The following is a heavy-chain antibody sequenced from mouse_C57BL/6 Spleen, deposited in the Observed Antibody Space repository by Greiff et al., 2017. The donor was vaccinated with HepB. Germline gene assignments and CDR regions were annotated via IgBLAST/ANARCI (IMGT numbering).Heavy chain of an antibody. CDR3: ARLLITTDAMDY. CDR2: IYPGDGDT. J-gene: IGHJ4*01. D-gene: IGHD1-1*01. Sequence: VKLQESGPELVKPGASVKISCKASGYAFSSSWMNWVKQRPGKGLEWIGRIYPGDGDTNYNGKFKGKATLTADKSSSTAYMQLSSLTSEDSAVYFCARLLITTDAMDYWGQGTSVTVSS. V-gene: IGHV1-82*01. CDR1: GYAFSSSW.